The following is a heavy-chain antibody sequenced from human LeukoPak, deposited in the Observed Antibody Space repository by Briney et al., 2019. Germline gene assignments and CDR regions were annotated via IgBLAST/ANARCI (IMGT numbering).Heavy chain of an antibody. CDR2: INPNSGGT. V-gene: IGHV1-2*04. Sequence: ASVKVSCKASGYTFTSYDINWVRQATGQGLEWMGWINPNSGGTNYAQKFQGWVTMTRDTSISTAYMELSRLRSDDTAVYYCARDQGGFSPLFDYWGQGTLVTVSS. CDR3: ARDQGGFSPLFDY. CDR1: GYTFTSYD. D-gene: IGHD2-15*01. J-gene: IGHJ4*02.